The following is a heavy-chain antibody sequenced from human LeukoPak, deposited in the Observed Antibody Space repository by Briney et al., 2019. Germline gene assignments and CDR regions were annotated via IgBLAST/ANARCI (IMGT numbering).Heavy chain of an antibody. D-gene: IGHD2-21*02. CDR3: ARTYCGGDCYSSRGWFDT. CDR2: MNPNGGNT. J-gene: IGHJ5*02. Sequence: ASVKVSCKAFGYTFTSYDINCVRQATGQGLEWMGWMNPNGGNTGYAQKFQGRVTMTRNTSISTAYMELSSLRSEDTAVYYCARTYCGGDCYSSRGWFDTWGQGTLVTVSS. CDR1: GYTFTSYD. V-gene: IGHV1-8*01.